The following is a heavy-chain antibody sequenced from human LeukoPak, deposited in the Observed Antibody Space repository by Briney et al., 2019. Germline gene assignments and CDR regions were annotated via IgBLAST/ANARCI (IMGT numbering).Heavy chain of an antibody. D-gene: IGHD3-10*01. CDR2: FDPEDGET. J-gene: IGHJ4*02. CDR1: GYTLTELS. Sequence: VASVKVSCKVSGYTLTELSMHWVRQAPGKGLEWMGGFDPEDGETIYAQKSQGRVTMTEDTSTDTAYMELSSLRSEDTAVYYCATTVYGSFDYWGQGTLVTVSS. CDR3: ATTVYGSFDY. V-gene: IGHV1-24*01.